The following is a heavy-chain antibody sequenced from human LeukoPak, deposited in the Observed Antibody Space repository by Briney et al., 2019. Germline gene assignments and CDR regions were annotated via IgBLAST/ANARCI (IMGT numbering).Heavy chain of an antibody. CDR3: ARVHRLVPGPFHI. Sequence: SETLSLTCTVSGGSISSYYWSWIRQPPGKGLEWIGNIYYSGSTNYNPSLKSRVTISVDTSKNQFSLNLRSVTAADTAVFYCARVHRLVPGPFHIWGQGTLVIVSS. J-gene: IGHJ3*02. CDR1: GGSISSYY. V-gene: IGHV4-59*01. D-gene: IGHD6-6*01. CDR2: IYYSGST.